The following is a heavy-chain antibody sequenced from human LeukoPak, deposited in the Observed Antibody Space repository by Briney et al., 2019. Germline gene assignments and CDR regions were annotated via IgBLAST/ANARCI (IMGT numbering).Heavy chain of an antibody. J-gene: IGHJ6*03. D-gene: IGHD2-2*01. V-gene: IGHV4-4*07. Sequence: SETLSLTCTVSGGSISSYYWSWILQPAGKGLEWIGRIYTSGSTNYNPSLKSRVTMSVDTSKNQFSLKLSSVTAADTAVYYCARDKGSCSSTSCSPNYYMDVWGKGTTVTVSS. CDR3: ARDKGSCSSTSCSPNYYMDV. CDR2: IYTSGST. CDR1: GGSISSYY.